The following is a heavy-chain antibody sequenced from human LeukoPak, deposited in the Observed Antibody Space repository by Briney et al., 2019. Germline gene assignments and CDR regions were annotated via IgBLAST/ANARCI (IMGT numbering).Heavy chain of an antibody. Sequence: PGGSLRLSCAASGFTVSSNYMSWVRQAPGKGLEWVSVIYSGGSTYYADSVKGRFTISRDNLKNTQYLQMNSLRAEDTAVYYCARSGPSRYYFDYWGQGTLVTVSS. V-gene: IGHV3-53*01. CDR3: ARSGPSRYYFDY. CDR1: GFTVSSNY. J-gene: IGHJ4*02. D-gene: IGHD6-25*01. CDR2: IYSGGST.